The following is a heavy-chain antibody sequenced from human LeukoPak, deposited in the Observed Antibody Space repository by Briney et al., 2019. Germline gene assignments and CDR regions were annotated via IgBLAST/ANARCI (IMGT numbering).Heavy chain of an antibody. D-gene: IGHD5-24*01. V-gene: IGHV3-23*01. J-gene: IGHJ2*01. CDR3: ARESGTDLRWLNPLSYWYFDL. CDR2: ISGSGGST. Sequence: GGSLRLSCAASGFTFSSYAMSWVRQAPGKGLEWVSAISGSGGSTYYADSVKGRFTISRDNSKNTLYLQMNSLRAEDTAVYYCARESGTDLRWLNPLSYWYFDLWGRGTLVTVSS. CDR1: GFTFSSYA.